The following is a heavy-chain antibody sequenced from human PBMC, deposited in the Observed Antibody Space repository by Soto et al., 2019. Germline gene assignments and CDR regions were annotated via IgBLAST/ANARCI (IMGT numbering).Heavy chain of an antibody. CDR3: ARHRNTVTTFDV. J-gene: IGHJ6*02. CDR2: IYYTGGT. D-gene: IGHD4-17*01. CDR1: GGSISTSGYY. V-gene: IGHV4-39*01. Sequence: PSETLSLTCTVSGGSISTSGYYWVWIRQPPGKGLEWIGSIYYTGGTYYNPSLNSRVTISVDTSKKQFSLRLSSVTAADTALYYCARHRNTVTTFDVWGQGTTVTVSS.